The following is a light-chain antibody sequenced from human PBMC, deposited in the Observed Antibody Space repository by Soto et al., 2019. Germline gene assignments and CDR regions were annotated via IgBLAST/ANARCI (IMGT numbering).Light chain of an antibody. Sequence: EIVMTQSPATLSVCPGERGTLSCSAIQSVYSKVSWYQHKPGQSNRLLIYETANRATDIPARFTGSGSGKEFNLNITTLQSEDFAIYYCQQYSQWPPYTLGQGTKV. V-gene: IGKV3-15*01. CDR2: ETA. CDR1: QSVYSK. CDR3: QQYSQWPPYT. J-gene: IGKJ2*01.